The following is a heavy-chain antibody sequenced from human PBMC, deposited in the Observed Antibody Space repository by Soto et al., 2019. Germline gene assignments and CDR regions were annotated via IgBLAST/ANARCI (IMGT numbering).Heavy chain of an antibody. CDR1: GFTFSTYA. D-gene: IGHD3-10*01. CDR3: AKVRTTMVRGVIRNFDY. CDR2: MSGSGGRT. Sequence: GGSLRLSCAASGFTFSTYAMSWVRQAPGKGLEWVSAMSGSGGRTYDADSVKGRFTISRDNSKNALYLQMNSLRAEDTAVYYCAKVRTTMVRGVIRNFDYWGQGTLVTVSS. J-gene: IGHJ4*02. V-gene: IGHV3-23*01.